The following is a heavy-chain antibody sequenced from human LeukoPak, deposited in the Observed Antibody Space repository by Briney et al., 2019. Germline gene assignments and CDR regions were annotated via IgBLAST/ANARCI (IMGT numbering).Heavy chain of an antibody. D-gene: IGHD4-11*01. J-gene: IGHJ6*03. Sequence: ASVKVSCKASGGTFSSYAISWVRQAPGQGREWMGGIIPIFGTANYAQKFQGRVTITTDESTSTAYMELSSLRSEDTAVYYCARASDSNEDYYYYMDVWGKGTTVTVSS. CDR3: ARASDSNEDYYYYMDV. CDR2: IIPIFGTA. CDR1: GGTFSSYA. V-gene: IGHV1-69*05.